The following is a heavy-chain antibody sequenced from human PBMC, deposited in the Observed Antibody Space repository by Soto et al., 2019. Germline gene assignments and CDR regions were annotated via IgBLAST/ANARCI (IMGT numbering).Heavy chain of an antibody. D-gene: IGHD6-6*01. CDR3: AKNGSSSSGLDP. CDR2: ISGSGGST. V-gene: IGHV3-23*01. J-gene: IGHJ5*02. Sequence: GGSLRLSCAAFGFSFSSYAMNRVRQAPGKGLEWVSTISGSGGSTYYADSVKGRFTISRDNSKNTLYLQMNSLRAEDTAVYYCAKNGSSSSGLDPWGQGTLVTVSS. CDR1: GFSFSSYA.